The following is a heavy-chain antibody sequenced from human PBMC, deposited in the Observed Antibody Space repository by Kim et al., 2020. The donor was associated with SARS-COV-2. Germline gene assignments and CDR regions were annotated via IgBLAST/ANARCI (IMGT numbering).Heavy chain of an antibody. CDR3: ASLWFGDDAFDI. CDR1: GFTFSSYG. Sequence: GGSLRLSCAASGFTFSSYGMHWVRQAPGKGLEWVAVIWYDGSNKYYADSVKGRFTISRDNSKNTLYLQMNSLRAEDTAVYYCASLWFGDDAFDIWGQGTSVTGSS. CDR2: IWYDGSNK. V-gene: IGHV3-33*01. D-gene: IGHD3-10*01. J-gene: IGHJ3*02.